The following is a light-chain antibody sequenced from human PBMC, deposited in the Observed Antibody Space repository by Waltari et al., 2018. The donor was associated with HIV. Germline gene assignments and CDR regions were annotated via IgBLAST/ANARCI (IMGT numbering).Light chain of an antibody. CDR1: QSISTS. CDR3: QQSYNCPLT. J-gene: IGKJ3*01. CDR2: TAS. V-gene: IGKV1-39*01. Sequence: DIQMTQSPSSLSASVGDRVTISCRTSQSISTSLHWYQQIRGKAPELLIHTASTLQTGVPSRFSGSGSGTDFTLTISSLQVEDFATYYCQQSYNCPLTFGPGTKVDIK.